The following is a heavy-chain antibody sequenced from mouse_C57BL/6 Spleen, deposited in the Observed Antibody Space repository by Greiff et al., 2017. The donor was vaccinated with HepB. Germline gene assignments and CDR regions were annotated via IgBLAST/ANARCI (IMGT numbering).Heavy chain of an antibody. CDR1: GFTFSSYA. CDR2: ISDGGSYT. D-gene: IGHD2-4*01. V-gene: IGHV5-4*01. J-gene: IGHJ3*01. CDR3: AREDDSAWFAY. Sequence: EVQLVESGGGLVKPGGSLKLSCAASGFTFSSYAMSWVRQTPEKRLEWVATISDGGSYTYYPDNVKGRFTISRDNAKNNLYLQMSHLKSEDTAMYDCAREDDSAWFAYWGQGPLVTVS.